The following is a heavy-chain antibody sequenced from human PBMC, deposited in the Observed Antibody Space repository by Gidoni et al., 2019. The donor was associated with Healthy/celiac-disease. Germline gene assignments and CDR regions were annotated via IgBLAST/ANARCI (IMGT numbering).Heavy chain of an antibody. CDR3: ARLRRSYYDSSHAKEGEWYFDL. Sequence: EVQLVQSGAEVKKPGESLKISCKGSGYSFTSYWIGWVLQMPGKGLEWMGIIYPGDSDTRYSPSFQGQVTISADKSISTAYLQWSSLKASDTAMYYCARLRRSYYDSSHAKEGEWYFDLWGRGTLVTVSS. D-gene: IGHD3-22*01. CDR2: IYPGDSDT. V-gene: IGHV5-51*01. CDR1: GYSFTSYW. J-gene: IGHJ2*01.